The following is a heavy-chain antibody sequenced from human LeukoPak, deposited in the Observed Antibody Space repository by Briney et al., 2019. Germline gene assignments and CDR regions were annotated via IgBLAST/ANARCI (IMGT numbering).Heavy chain of an antibody. J-gene: IGHJ4*02. Sequence: GASVKVSCKASGYTFTGYYMHWVRQAPGQGLEWMGWIIPNSGGTNYAQKLQGRVTMTRDTSISTAYMELSRLRSDDTAVYYCARVVYCGGDCYAIDYWGQGTLVTVSS. CDR3: ARVVYCGGDCYAIDY. CDR2: IIPNSGGT. D-gene: IGHD2-21*02. V-gene: IGHV1-2*02. CDR1: GYTFTGYY.